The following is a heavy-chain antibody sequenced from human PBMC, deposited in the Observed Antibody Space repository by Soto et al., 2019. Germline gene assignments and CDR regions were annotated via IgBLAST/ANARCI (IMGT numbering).Heavy chain of an antibody. V-gene: IGHV3-21*06. CDR1: GFTFARYS. Sequence: GGSLRLSCAASGFTFARYSMNWVRQAPGKWLEWVSSISSTTNYIYYGDSMKGRFTISRDNAKNSLYLEMNSLRAEDTAVYYCARESEDLTSNFDYWGQGXLLTVYS. CDR3: ARESEDLTSNFDY. CDR2: ISSTTNYI. J-gene: IGHJ4*02.